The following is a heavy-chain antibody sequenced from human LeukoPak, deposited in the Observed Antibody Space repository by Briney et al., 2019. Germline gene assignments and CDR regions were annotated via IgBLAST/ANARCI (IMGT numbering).Heavy chain of an antibody. CDR2: IYSGGST. V-gene: IGHV3-53*01. J-gene: IGHJ4*02. Sequence: GGSLRLSCAASGFTFRSYSMSWVRQAPGKGLEWVSVIYSGGSTYYADSVKGRFTISRDNSKNTLYLQMNSLRAEDTAVYYCARDFPFDCSSTSCSTGEDYWGQGTLVTVSS. CDR3: ARDFPFDCSSTSCSTGEDY. CDR1: GFTFRSYS. D-gene: IGHD2-2*01.